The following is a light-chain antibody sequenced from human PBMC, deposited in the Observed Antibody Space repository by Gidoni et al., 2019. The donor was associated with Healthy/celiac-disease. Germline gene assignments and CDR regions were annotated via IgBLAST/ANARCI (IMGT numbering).Light chain of an antibody. Sequence: DSQMTQSPSSLSASVGDRVTITCRASQSNSSYLNWYQQKPGKAPKLLIYAASSLQSGVPSRFSGSGSGTDFTLTISSLQPEDFATYYCQQSYSTLRTFGQGTKVEIK. CDR3: QQSYSTLRT. CDR2: AAS. J-gene: IGKJ1*01. V-gene: IGKV1-39*01. CDR1: QSNSSY.